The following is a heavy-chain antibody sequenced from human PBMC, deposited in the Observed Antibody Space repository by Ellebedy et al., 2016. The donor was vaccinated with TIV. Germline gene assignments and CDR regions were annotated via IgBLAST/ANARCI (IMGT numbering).Heavy chain of an antibody. CDR2: IRGDSEK. J-gene: IGHJ5*02. V-gene: IGHV3-7*01. CDR3: ARRASYGDYAVQVNPWFDP. CDR1: GFSFRSYW. Sequence: GESLKISCEAFGFSFRSYWMSWVRQAPGKGLEWVANIRGDSEKYYVDSVKGRFTISRDNGKNSLYLQMHSLRPEDTAVYYCARRASYGDYAVQVNPWFDPWGQGTLVTV. D-gene: IGHD4-17*01.